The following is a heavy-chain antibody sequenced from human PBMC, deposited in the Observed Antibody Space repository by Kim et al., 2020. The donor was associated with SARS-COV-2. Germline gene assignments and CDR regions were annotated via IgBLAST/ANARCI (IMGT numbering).Heavy chain of an antibody. V-gene: IGHV3-21*01. Sequence: GGSLRLSCAASGFTFSSYSMNWVRQAPGKGLEWVSSISSSSSYIYYADSVKGRFTISRDNAKNSLYLQMNSLRAEDTAVYYCARESVNVATIGALYYGMDVWGQGTTVTVSS. CDR3: ARESVNVATIGALYYGMDV. J-gene: IGHJ6*02. CDR1: GFTFSSYS. CDR2: ISSSSSYI. D-gene: IGHD4-4*01.